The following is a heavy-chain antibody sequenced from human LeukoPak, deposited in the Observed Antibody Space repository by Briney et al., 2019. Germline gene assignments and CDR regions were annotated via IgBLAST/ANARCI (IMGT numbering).Heavy chain of an antibody. V-gene: IGHV4-39*07. CDR2: ISYSGST. D-gene: IGHD3-10*01. Sequence: SETLSLTCTVSGGSISNSTYYRAWIRQPPGTGLEWIGGISYSGSTYYNPSLKSRVIMSVDTSKNQFSLRLSPVTAADTAVYYCARGRRGSDYFDYWGQGTLVTVSS. J-gene: IGHJ4*02. CDR1: GGSISNSTYY. CDR3: ARGRRGSDYFDY.